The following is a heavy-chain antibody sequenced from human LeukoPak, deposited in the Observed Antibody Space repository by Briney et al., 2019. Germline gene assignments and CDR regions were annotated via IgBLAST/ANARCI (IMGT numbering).Heavy chain of an antibody. V-gene: IGHV4-61*02. CDR3: ARGPYSYDSSGAFDI. CDR1: GDSISSGDYY. Sequence: TLSLTCTVSGDSISSGDYYWSWIRQPAGKGLEWIGRISSSGSTNYNPSLKSRVTISADTSKNQFSLKLSSVTAADTAVYFCARGPYSYDSSGAFDIWGQGTMVTVSS. J-gene: IGHJ3*02. D-gene: IGHD3-22*01. CDR2: ISSSGST.